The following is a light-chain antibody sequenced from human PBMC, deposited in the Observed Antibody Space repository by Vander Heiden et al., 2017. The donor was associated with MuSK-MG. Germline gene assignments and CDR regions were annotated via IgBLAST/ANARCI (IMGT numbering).Light chain of an antibody. J-gene: IGLJ2*01. V-gene: IGLV3-19*01. CDR3: NPRNSGGNNLGV. CDR1: SLRPDY. Sequence: VSVALGQTARTTCQGDSLRPDYASWYQQKPGLAPVLVIYGKNNRPSAVPGRFSGSSSGNAASLTITAAQAEDGADYYCNPRNSGGNNLGVFGGGTKLTVL. CDR2: GKN.